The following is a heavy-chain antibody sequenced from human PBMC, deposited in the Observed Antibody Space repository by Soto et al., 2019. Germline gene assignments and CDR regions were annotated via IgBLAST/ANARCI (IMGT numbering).Heavy chain of an antibody. CDR2: ISSSGSTI. J-gene: IGHJ4*02. D-gene: IGHD2-15*01. Sequence: QVQLVESGGGLVKPGGSLRLSCAASGFTFSDYYMSWIRQAPGKGLEWVSYISSSGSTIYYADPVKGRFTISRDNAKNSLYLQMNSLTAEATAVYYWARDTLGYCSGGSCYVFDHSGEGTLVDVAS. V-gene: IGHV3-11*01. CDR1: GFTFSDYY. CDR3: ARDTLGYCSGGSCYVFDH.